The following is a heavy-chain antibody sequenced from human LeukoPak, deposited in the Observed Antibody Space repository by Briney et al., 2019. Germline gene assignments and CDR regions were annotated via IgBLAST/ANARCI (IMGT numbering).Heavy chain of an antibody. J-gene: IGHJ3*02. V-gene: IGHV1-69*05. Sequence: GASVKVSCKASGGTFSSYAISWVRQAPGQGLEWMGGIIPIFGTANYAQKFQGRVTITTDESTSTAYMELSSLRSEDTAVYYCAGGGYDRDAFDIWGQGTMVTVSS. CDR2: IIPIFGTA. CDR3: AGGGYDRDAFDI. D-gene: IGHD3-22*01. CDR1: GGTFSSYA.